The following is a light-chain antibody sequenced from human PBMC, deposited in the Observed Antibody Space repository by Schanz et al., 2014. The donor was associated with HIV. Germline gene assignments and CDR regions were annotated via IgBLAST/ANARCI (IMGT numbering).Light chain of an antibody. J-gene: IGKJ4*01. CDR2: AAS. CDR1: QTVSNT. Sequence: EIVLTQSPATLSLSPGERATLSCRASQTVSNTFLAWYQQKLGQAPRLLIYAASTRATGFPARFSGSGSGTEFTLTISSLQSEDFAVYYCQQYNDWPLTFGGGTKVEIK. V-gene: IGKV3-15*01. CDR3: QQYNDWPLT.